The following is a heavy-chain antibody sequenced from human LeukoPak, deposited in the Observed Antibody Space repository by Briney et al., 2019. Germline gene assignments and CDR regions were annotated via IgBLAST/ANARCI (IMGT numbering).Heavy chain of an antibody. CDR2: IYYSGST. J-gene: IGHJ5*02. CDR1: GGSMSSYY. D-gene: IGHD3-10*01. CDR3: ARDYGSGGAWFDP. Sequence: PSEPLSLTCTVSGGSMSSYYWSWIRQPPGKGLEWIGYIYYSGSTNYNPSLKSRVTISVDTSKNQFSLKLSSVTAADAAVYYCARDYGSGGAWFDPWGQGTLVTVSS. V-gene: IGHV4-59*01.